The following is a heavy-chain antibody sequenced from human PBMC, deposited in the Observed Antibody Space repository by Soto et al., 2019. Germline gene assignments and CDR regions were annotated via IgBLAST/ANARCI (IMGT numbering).Heavy chain of an antibody. Sequence: QVQLVQSGDEVKKPGASVKVSCKASGYIFVNYGIAWVRQAPGQGLEWMGWISPYTGNTHSATKIQGRLTMTTDTSTSTAYMHLGSLTSDDTAVYYFVMVDNYVTPTPQDVWGQGTTVTVSS. CDR2: ISPYTGNT. V-gene: IGHV1-18*01. CDR3: VMVDNYVTPTPQDV. D-gene: IGHD3-16*01. CDR1: GYIFVNYG. J-gene: IGHJ6*02.